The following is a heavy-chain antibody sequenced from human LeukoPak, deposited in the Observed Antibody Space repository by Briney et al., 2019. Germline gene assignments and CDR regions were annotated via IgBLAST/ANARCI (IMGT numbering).Heavy chain of an antibody. CDR2: ISAYNGNT. D-gene: IGHD2-2*01. Sequence: ASVKVSCKASGYTFTSYVISWVRQAPGQGLEWMGWISAYNGNTNYAQKLQGRVTMTTDTSTSTAYMELRSLRSDDTAVYYCARSEYQLLSVGPYYYYYGMDVWGQGTTVTVSS. CDR3: ARSEYQLLSVGPYYYYYGMDV. V-gene: IGHV1-18*01. CDR1: GYTFTSYV. J-gene: IGHJ6*02.